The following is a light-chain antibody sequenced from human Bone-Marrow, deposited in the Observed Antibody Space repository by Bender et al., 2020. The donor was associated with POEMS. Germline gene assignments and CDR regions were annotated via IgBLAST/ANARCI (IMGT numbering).Light chain of an antibody. CDR1: TSDLGTYIL. CDR3: CSYAGGGVWV. CDR2: EGT. Sequence: QSALAQPASVSGSPGQSITISCTGTTSDLGTYILVSWYQHHPGKAPKLVIYEGTKRPSGVSDRFSGSKSGDTASLTSSGLQGEDEADYFCCSYAGGGVWVFGGGTKLPVL. V-gene: IGLV2-23*01. J-gene: IGLJ3*02.